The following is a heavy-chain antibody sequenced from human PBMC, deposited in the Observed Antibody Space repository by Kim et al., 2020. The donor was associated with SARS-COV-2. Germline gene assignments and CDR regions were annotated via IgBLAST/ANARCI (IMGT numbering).Heavy chain of an antibody. Sequence: GGSLRLSCAASGFTFSNYAMSWVRKVPGKGLEWVSGLSGSGAGSIYADSVEGRFSVSRDNSKNTLYLQMNSLRPEDTAVYYCAKDGGVDSGSDYPFYFWGQGTLVSLSS. CDR1: GFTFSNYA. CDR3: AKDGGVDSGSDYPFYF. CDR2: LSGSGAGS. V-gene: IGHV3-23*01. J-gene: IGHJ4*02. D-gene: IGHD1-26*01.